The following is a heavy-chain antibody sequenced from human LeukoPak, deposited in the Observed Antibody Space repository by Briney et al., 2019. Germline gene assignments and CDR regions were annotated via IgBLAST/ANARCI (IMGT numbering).Heavy chain of an antibody. CDR2: ISSSSSYI. D-gene: IGHD6-13*01. CDR3: ARVRIAAAGTGRWFDP. J-gene: IGHJ5*02. CDR1: GFTFSSYS. V-gene: IGHV3-21*01. Sequence: PGGSLRLSCAASGFTFSSYSMNWVRQAPGKGLEWVSSISSSSSYIYYADSAKGRFTISRDNAKNSLYLQMYSLRAEDTAVYYCARVRIAAAGTGRWFDPWGQGTLVTVSS.